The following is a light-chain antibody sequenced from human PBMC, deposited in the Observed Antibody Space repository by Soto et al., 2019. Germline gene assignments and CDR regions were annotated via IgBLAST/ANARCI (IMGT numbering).Light chain of an antibody. CDR3: HHRRNWPPFT. J-gene: IGKJ4*01. V-gene: IGKV3-11*01. Sequence: EIVLTQSPATLSLSPGERATLSCRASQSISDFLAWYQQKPGQAPRLLIYDASKRATDIPDRFIDSGSGSSFTLSISSLDPEDTAVYYCHHRRNWPPFTFGGGTKVVI. CDR2: DAS. CDR1: QSISDF.